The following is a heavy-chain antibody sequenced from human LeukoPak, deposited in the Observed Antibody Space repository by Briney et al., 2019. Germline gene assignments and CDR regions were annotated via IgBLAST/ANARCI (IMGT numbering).Heavy chain of an antibody. Sequence: SETLSLTCAVSGGSIINSNWWSWVRQPPGKGLEWIGEIDHSGSTSYNPSLKSRVTISVDTSKNQFSLKLSSVTAADTAVYYCARDGGTGANWFDPWGQGTLVTVSS. J-gene: IGHJ5*02. D-gene: IGHD2-15*01. V-gene: IGHV4-4*02. CDR3: ARDGGTGANWFDP. CDR1: GGSIINSNW. CDR2: IDHSGST.